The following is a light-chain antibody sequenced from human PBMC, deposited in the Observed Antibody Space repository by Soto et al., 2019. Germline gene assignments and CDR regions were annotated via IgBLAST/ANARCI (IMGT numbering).Light chain of an antibody. V-gene: IGLV2-8*01. CDR1: KSDIGVYDF. Sequence: QSVLTQPPSASVSPGQSVTISCTGTKSDIGVYDFVSWYQHHPGKAPRLIIYEVVQRPSGVPDRFSGSKSGNTASLTVSGLQAADEADYFCKSYAGSNTYVFGRGTKVTVL. J-gene: IGLJ1*01. CDR3: KSYAGSNTYV. CDR2: EVV.